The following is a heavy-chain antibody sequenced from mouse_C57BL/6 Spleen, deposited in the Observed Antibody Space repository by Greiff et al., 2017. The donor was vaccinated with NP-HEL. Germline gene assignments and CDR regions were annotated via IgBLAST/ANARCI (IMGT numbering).Heavy chain of an antibody. CDR3: ARSGGYYYGSPPMDY. J-gene: IGHJ4*01. D-gene: IGHD1-1*01. CDR2: IDPSDSYT. Sequence: QVQLQQPGAELVKPGASVKLSCKASGYTFTSYWMQWVKQRPGQGLEWIGEIDPSDSYTNYNQKFKGKATLTVDTSSSTAYMQLSSLTSEDSAVYYCARSGGYYYGSPPMDYWGQGTSVTVSS. CDR1: GYTFTSYW. V-gene: IGHV1-50*01.